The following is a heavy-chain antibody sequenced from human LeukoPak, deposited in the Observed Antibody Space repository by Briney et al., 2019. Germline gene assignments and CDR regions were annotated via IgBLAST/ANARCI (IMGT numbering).Heavy chain of an antibody. CDR1: GFTFSSST. CDR3: AITGVRDFDS. J-gene: IGHJ4*02. Sequence: PGGSLRLSCADSGFTFSSSTMTWVRQAPGKGLEWVSSITGGGGSSTYHADSVKGRFTISRDNSKDTLFLQMNSLRAEDTAVYYCAITGVRDFDSWGQGTLVTVSS. V-gene: IGHV3-23*01. D-gene: IGHD3-10*01. CDR2: ITGGGGSST.